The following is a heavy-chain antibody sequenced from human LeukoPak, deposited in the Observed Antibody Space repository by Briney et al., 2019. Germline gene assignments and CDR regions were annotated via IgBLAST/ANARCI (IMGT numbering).Heavy chain of an antibody. CDR3: ARDRHFDL. V-gene: IGHV3-30-3*01. CDR1: GFTFSSYP. J-gene: IGHJ2*01. CDR2: ISYDGSNT. Sequence: QPGSSLTLSCAASGFTFSSYPMLWVPQAPGKGLEWVALISYDGSNTYYADSVKGRFTISRDNSKNALYLQMNSLRAEDTSVYYCARDRHFDLWGRGTLVTVSS.